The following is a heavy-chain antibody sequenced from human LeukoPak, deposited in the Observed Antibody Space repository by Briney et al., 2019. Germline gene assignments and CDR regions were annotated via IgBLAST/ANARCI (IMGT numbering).Heavy chain of an antibody. CDR3: AKHVNYGSGSLWNWFDP. Sequence: PSETLSLTCTVSGGSISSYYWSWIRQPPGKGLEWIGYIYYSGSTNYNPSLKSRVTISVDTSKNQFSLKLSSVTAADTAVYYCAKHVNYGSGSLWNWFDPWGQGTLVTVSS. V-gene: IGHV4-59*01. D-gene: IGHD3-10*01. J-gene: IGHJ5*02. CDR2: IYYSGST. CDR1: GGSISSYY.